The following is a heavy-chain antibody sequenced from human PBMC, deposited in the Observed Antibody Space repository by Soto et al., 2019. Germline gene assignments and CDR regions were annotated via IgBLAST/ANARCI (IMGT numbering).Heavy chain of an antibody. D-gene: IGHD2-8*01. J-gene: IGHJ5*01. CDR3: ARLIGNSWLDS. V-gene: IGHV6-1*01. CDR2: TYYRSKWFN. Sequence: SQTLSLTFAISGDSVSSNSAAWNWIRPSPSRGLEWLGRTYYRSKWFNDYAVSVKGRISINPDTSNNQFSLQLNSVTPDDTAVYYCARLIGNSWLDSWGQGTLVTV. CDR1: GDSVSSNSAA.